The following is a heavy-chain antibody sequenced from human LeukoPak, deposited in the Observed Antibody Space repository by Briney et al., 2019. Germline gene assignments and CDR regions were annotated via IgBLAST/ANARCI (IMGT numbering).Heavy chain of an antibody. J-gene: IGHJ5*02. D-gene: IGHD5-18*01. V-gene: IGHV1-3*01. CDR3: ARDLGGYSYGTEAWFDP. CDR2: INAGNGNT. Sequence: ASVKVSCKASGYTFTSYAMHWVRQAPGQRLEWMGWINAGNGNTKYSQKFQGRVTITRDTSASTAYMELSSLRSEDTAVYYCARDLGGYSYGTEAWFDPWGQGTLVTVSS. CDR1: GYTFTSYA.